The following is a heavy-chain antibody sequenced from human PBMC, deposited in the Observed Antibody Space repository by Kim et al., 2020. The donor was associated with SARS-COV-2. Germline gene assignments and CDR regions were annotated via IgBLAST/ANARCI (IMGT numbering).Heavy chain of an antibody. V-gene: IGHV4-34*01. CDR3: ARGTTSTPNLYYYYYYGMDV. Sequence: RVTISVDTSKNQFSLKLSSVTAADTAVYYCARGTTSTPNLYYYYYYGMDVWGQGTTVTVSS. D-gene: IGHD2-2*01. J-gene: IGHJ6*02.